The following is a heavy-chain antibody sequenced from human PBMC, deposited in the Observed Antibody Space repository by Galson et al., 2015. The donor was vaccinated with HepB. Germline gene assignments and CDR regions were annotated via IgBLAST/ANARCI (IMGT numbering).Heavy chain of an antibody. J-gene: IGHJ4*02. CDR3: ASGPIVGASPPGY. Sequence: SVKVSCKASGGTVSSYTISWVRQAPGQGLEWMGRIIPILGIANYAQKFQARVTITADKSTSTAYMELRRLKSEDTAVYYCASGPIVGASPPGYWGQGTLVTVSS. CDR1: GGTVSSYT. D-gene: IGHD1-26*01. CDR2: IIPILGIA. V-gene: IGHV1-69*02.